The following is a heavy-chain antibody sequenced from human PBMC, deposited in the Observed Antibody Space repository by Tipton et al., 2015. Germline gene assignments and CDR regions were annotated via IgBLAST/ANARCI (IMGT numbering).Heavy chain of an antibody. CDR1: GDSINDYY. J-gene: IGHJ5*02. Sequence: TLSLTCSVSGDSINDYYWSWIRHPPGKGLEWIGYIYYSGYATYNPSLKSRVTISVDTSKNQFSLKLSSVTAADTAVYYCARILEWQAARFDPWGQGTLVTVSS. V-gene: IGHV4-59*01. D-gene: IGHD3-3*01. CDR3: ARILEWQAARFDP. CDR2: IYYSGYA.